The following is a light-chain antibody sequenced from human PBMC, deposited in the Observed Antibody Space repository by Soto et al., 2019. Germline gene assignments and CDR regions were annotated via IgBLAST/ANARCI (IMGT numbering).Light chain of an antibody. CDR2: DVS. V-gene: IGLV2-14*01. Sequence: QSALTQPDSVSGSPGQSITISCTGTSSDVGGYNYVSWYQQHPGKAPKLMIYDVSNRPSGVSNRFSGSKSGNTASLTISGLHAEDEADYYCSSYTSSTFYAIGTGTKLTVL. CDR1: SSDVGGYNY. J-gene: IGLJ1*01. CDR3: SSYTSSTFYA.